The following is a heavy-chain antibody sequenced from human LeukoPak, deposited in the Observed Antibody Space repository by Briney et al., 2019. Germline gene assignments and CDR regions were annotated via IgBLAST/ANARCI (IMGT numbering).Heavy chain of an antibody. V-gene: IGHV4-34*01. Sequence: SETLSLTCAVYGGSFSGYYWSWIRQPPGKGLEWIGEINHSGSTNYNPSLKSRVTISVDTSKNQFSLKLSSVTAADTAVYYCARRSQWLVQRGFDYWGQGTLVTVSS. J-gene: IGHJ4*02. CDR1: GGSFSGYY. CDR2: INHSGST. D-gene: IGHD6-19*01. CDR3: ARRSQWLVQRGFDY.